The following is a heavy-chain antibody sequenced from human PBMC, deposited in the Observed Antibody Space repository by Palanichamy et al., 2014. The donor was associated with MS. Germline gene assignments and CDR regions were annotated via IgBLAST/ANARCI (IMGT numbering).Heavy chain of an antibody. Sequence: EVQLVESGGGLVKPGGSLRLSCAASGFTFSNYHMNWVRQAPGKGLEWVSFISSSSSSYIYQADSVKGRFTISRDNAKNSLYLQMNSLRAEDTAVYYCARGSPDYGDNSRSSLGSDYWGQGILVTVSS. CDR2: ISSSSSSYI. D-gene: IGHD4-23*01. CDR1: GFTFSNYH. V-gene: IGHV3-21*01. J-gene: IGHJ4*02. CDR3: ARGSPDYGDNSRSSLGSDY.